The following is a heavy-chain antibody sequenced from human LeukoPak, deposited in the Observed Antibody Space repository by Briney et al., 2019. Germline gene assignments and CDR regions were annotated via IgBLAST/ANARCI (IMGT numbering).Heavy chain of an antibody. D-gene: IGHD5-18*01. CDR2: ITYNSGTI. Sequence: GGSLRLSCAASGFTFRSYAMQWVRKAPGKGLGWVSFITYNSGTIFYADSVKGRFTISRDNAKDYLFLQMSSLSDEDTAVYYCARDSGYSYADDYWGQGTLVTVSS. CDR1: GFTFRSYA. V-gene: IGHV3-48*02. J-gene: IGHJ4*02. CDR3: ARDSGYSYADDY.